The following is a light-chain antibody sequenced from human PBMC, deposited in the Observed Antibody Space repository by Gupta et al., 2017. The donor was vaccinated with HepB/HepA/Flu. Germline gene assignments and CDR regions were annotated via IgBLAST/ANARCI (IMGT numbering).Light chain of an antibody. CDR1: NTDVGNYKR. V-gene: IGLV2-23*02. CDR3: CSLEGSITFEV. CDR2: EVN. Sequence: SSLAQPASVSRSPGPSITISGNGRNTDVGNYKRVSWYQQQPGKAPKFVIYEVNKRPSGVAGRCSGSKSGKSATLTISGLQAEDEADYFCCSLEGSITFEVFGGGTKVTVL. J-gene: IGLJ3*02.